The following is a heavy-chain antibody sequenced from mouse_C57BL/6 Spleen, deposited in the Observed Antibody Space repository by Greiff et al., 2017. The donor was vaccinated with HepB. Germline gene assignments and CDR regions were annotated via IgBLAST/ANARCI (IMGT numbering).Heavy chain of an antibody. D-gene: IGHD2-4*01. V-gene: IGHV5-17*01. Sequence: EVKLMESGGGLVKPGGSLKLSCAASGFTFSDYGMHWVRQAPEKGLEWVAYISSGSSTIYYADTVKGRFTISRDNAKNTLFLQMTSLRSEDTAMYYCARVYYDYGHFDYWGQGTTLTVSS. CDR2: ISSGSSTI. J-gene: IGHJ2*01. CDR1: GFTFSDYG. CDR3: ARVYYDYGHFDY.